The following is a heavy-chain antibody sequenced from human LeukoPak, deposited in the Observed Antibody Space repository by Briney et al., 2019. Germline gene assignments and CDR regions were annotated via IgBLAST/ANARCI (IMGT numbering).Heavy chain of an antibody. CDR2: INKDGGEK. Sequence: GGSLRLSCAASGFTFSSYWMSWVRQAPGKGLEWVANINKDGGEKYYVDSVKGRFTISRDNSKNTLYLQMNSLRAEDTAVYYCAKDGGRGSSDYWGQGTLVTVSS. V-gene: IGHV3-7*03. D-gene: IGHD6-13*01. CDR3: AKDGGRGSSDY. J-gene: IGHJ4*02. CDR1: GFTFSSYW.